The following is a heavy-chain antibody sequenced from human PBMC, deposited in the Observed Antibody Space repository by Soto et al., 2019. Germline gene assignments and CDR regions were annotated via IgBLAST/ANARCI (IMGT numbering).Heavy chain of an antibody. CDR3: AAAVDLGYCSSTSCYVGEGYYGMDV. CDR2: IVVGSGNT. J-gene: IGHJ6*02. V-gene: IGHV1-58*01. Sequence: SLKVSCKASGFTFTSSAVQWVRQARGQRLEWIGWIVVGSGNTNYAQKFQERVTITRDMSTSTAYMELSSLRSEDTAVYYCAAAVDLGYCSSTSCYVGEGYYGMDVWGQGTTVTVSS. CDR1: GFTFTSSA. D-gene: IGHD2-2*01.